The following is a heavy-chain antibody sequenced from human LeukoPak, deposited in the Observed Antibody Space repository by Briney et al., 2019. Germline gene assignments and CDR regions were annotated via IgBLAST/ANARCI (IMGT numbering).Heavy chain of an antibody. D-gene: IGHD3-16*02. CDR2: INPNSGGT. V-gene: IGHV1-2*02. CDR1: GYTFTGYY. CDR3: AREVRRLGELSLGPKDY. J-gene: IGHJ4*02. Sequence: ASVKVSCKASGYTFTGYYMHWVRQAPGQGLEWMGWINPNSGGTNYAQKFQGRVTMTRDTSISTAYMELSRLRSDDTAVYYCAREVRRLGELSLGPKDYWGQGTLVTVSS.